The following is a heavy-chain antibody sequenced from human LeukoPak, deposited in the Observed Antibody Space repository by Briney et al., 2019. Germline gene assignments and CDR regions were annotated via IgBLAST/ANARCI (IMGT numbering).Heavy chain of an antibody. V-gene: IGHV3-43*02. CDR2: ISGDGGST. CDR3: AKDWHSSVVVAATDDY. D-gene: IGHD2-15*01. J-gene: IGHJ4*02. Sequence: GSLRLSCVASGFTFSTHWMHWVRQAPGKGLEWVSLISGDGGSTYYADSVKGRFTISRDNSKNSLYLQMNSLRTEDTALYYCAKDWHSSVVVAATDDYWGQGTLVTVSS. CDR1: GFTFSTHW.